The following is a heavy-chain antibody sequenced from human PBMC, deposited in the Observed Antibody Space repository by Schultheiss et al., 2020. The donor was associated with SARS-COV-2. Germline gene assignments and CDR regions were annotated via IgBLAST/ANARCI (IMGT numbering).Heavy chain of an antibody. CDR2: ISYDGSNK. CDR3: ARDRGWEIVLMVYATCDAFDI. V-gene: IGHV3-30*07. D-gene: IGHD2-8*01. J-gene: IGHJ3*02. Sequence: GGSLRLSCAASGFTFSSYAMHWVRQAPGKGLEWVAVISYDGSNKYYADSVKGRFTISRDNSKNTLYLQMNSLRAEDTAVYYCARDRGWEIVLMVYATCDAFDIWGQGTMVTVSS. CDR1: GFTFSSYA.